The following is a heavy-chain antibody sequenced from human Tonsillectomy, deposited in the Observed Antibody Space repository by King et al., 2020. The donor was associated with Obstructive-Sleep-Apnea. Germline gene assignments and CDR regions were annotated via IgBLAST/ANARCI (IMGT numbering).Heavy chain of an antibody. Sequence: VPLQESGPGLVKPSETLSLTCTVSGGSIGSSSYFWGWIRQPPGQGLEWIGSMSYSGGTYYNLSLKSRVTMSLDTSKNQFSLKLKSVTAADTAVYYCARAGDYWGQGTLVTVSS. J-gene: IGHJ4*02. CDR1: GGSIGSSSYF. V-gene: IGHV4-39*07. CDR3: ARAGDY. CDR2: MSYSGGT.